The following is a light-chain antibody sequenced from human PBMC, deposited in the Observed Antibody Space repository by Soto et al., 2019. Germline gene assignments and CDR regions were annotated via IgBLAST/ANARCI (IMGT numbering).Light chain of an antibody. CDR2: KAS. J-gene: IGKJ1*01. V-gene: IGKV1-5*03. CDR1: QSISNW. Sequence: DIQMAQSPSTLSASVGDRVTITCRASQSISNWLAWYQQKPGRAPKVLIYKASSLESGVPSRFSGSGSGTEFTLTISSLQPDDFATYCCQQYNYYPWTFGQGTKVEIK. CDR3: QQYNYYPWT.